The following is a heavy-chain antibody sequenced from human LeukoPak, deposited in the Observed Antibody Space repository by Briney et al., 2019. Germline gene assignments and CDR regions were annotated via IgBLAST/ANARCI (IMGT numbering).Heavy chain of an antibody. Sequence: GGSLRLSCAASGFTFSSYAMHWVRQAPGKGLEWVSAISGSGGSTYYADSVKGRFTISRDNSKNTLYLQMNSLRAEDTAVYYCARDGRGYSYANFDYWGQGTLVTVSS. J-gene: IGHJ4*02. D-gene: IGHD5-18*01. CDR1: GFTFSSYA. V-gene: IGHV3-23*01. CDR3: ARDGRGYSYANFDY. CDR2: ISGSGGST.